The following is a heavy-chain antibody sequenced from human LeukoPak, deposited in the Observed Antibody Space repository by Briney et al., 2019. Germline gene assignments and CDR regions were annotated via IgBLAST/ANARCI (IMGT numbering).Heavy chain of an antibody. CDR3: ARKPGSRTVNWFDP. Sequence: ASVKVSCKASGYTFTGYYMHWVRQAPGQGLEWMGWINPNSGGTNYAQKFQGRVTMTRDTSISTAYMELSRLRSDDTAVYYCARKPGSRTVNWFDPWGQGTLVTVSS. CDR1: GYTFTGYY. J-gene: IGHJ5*02. CDR2: INPNSGGT. V-gene: IGHV1-2*02. D-gene: IGHD4-11*01.